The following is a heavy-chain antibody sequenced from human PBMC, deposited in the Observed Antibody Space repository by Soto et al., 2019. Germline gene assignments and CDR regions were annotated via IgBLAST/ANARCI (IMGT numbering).Heavy chain of an antibody. J-gene: IGHJ3*02. Sequence: ASVKVSCKXSGGTFSSYAISWVRQAPGQGLEWMGGIIPIFGTANYAQKFQGRVTITADESTSTAYMELSSLRSEDTAVYYCAREYSSSWYEKGAFDIWGQGTMI. D-gene: IGHD6-13*01. CDR3: AREYSSSWYEKGAFDI. CDR1: GGTFSSYA. V-gene: IGHV1-69*13. CDR2: IIPIFGTA.